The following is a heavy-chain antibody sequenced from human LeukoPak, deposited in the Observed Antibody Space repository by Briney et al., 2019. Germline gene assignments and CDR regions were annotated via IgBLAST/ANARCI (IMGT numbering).Heavy chain of an antibody. CDR3: AKPMIVVGYAGDFDY. CDR2: ISGSGGST. CDR1: GFAFSSYA. V-gene: IGHV3-23*01. Sequence: GGSLRLSCAASGFAFSSYAMSWVRQAPGKGLEWVSAISGSGGSTYYADSVKGRFTISRDNSKNTLYLQMNSLRAEDTAVYYCAKPMIVVGYAGDFDYWGQGTLVTVSS. J-gene: IGHJ4*02. D-gene: IGHD3-22*01.